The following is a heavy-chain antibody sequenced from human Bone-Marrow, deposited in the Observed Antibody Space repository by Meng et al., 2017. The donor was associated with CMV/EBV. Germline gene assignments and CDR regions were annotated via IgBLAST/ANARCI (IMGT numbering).Heavy chain of an antibody. CDR2: IHYSGSS. V-gene: IGHV4-59*01. CDR1: GGSISSYY. Sequence: SETLSLTCTVSGGSISSYYWSWIRQPPGKGLEWIGYIHYSGSSNYNPSLESRVTILVDTSKDQFSLKLSSVTATDTAVYYCARLGRVPADAGYYYCGMDVWGRGTTVTVYS. J-gene: IGHJ6*01. CDR3: ARLGRVPADAGYYYCGMDV. D-gene: IGHD2-2*01.